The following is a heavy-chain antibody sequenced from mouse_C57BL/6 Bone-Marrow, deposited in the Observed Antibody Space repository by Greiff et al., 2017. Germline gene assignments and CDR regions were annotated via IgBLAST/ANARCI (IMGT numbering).Heavy chain of an antibody. J-gene: IGHJ2*01. CDR1: GYTFTSYW. V-gene: IGHV1-64*01. D-gene: IGHD2-1*01. CDR2: IHPNSGST. Sequence: QVQLQQPGAELVKPGASVKLSCKASGYTFTSYWMHWVKQRPGQGLEWIGMIHPNSGSTNYNEKFKSKATLTVDKSSSTAYMQLSSLTSEDSAVYYCAREEIYSYCFDYWGQGTTLTVSS. CDR3: AREEIYSYCFDY.